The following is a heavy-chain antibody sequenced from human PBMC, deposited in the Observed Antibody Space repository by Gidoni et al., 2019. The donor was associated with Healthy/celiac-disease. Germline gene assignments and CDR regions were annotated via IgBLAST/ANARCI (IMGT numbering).Heavy chain of an antibody. D-gene: IGHD3-10*01. CDR2: TRNKANSYTT. V-gene: IGHV3-72*01. CDR1: GFTLSAHY. Sequence: EVQLVESGGGLVQPGGSLTLPCAASGFTLSAHYMDWVRQAPGKGLEWVGRTRNKANSYTTEYAASVKGRFTSSRDDSKNSLYLQMNSLKTEDTAVYYCALPYYMGRGGIIASWGQGTLVTVSS. J-gene: IGHJ5*02. CDR3: ALPYYMGRGGIIAS.